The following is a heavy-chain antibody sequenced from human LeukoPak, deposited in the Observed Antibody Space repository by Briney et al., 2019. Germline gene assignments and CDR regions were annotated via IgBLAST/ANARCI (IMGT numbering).Heavy chain of an antibody. D-gene: IGHD5-24*01. J-gene: IGHJ4*02. CDR3: ARLLKDGYKSFYFDY. CDR1: GGSISSSSYY. V-gene: IGHV4-39*01. CDR2: IYYSGST. Sequence: PSETQSLTCTVSGGSISSSSYYWGWIRQPPGTGLEWIGSIYYSGSTYYNPSLKSRVTISVDTSKNQFSLKLSSVTAADTAVYYCARLLKDGYKSFYFDYWGQGTLVTVSS.